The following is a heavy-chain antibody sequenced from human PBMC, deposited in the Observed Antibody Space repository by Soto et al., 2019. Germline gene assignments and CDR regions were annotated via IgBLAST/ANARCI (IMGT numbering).Heavy chain of an antibody. D-gene: IGHD2-15*01. CDR3: ASLIRYCSGGSCSYYFDY. CDR1: GGTFSSYA. CDR2: IIPIFGTA. J-gene: IGHJ4*02. Sequence: AVKVSCKASGGTFSSYAISWVRQAPGQGLEWMGGIIPIFGTANYAQKFQGRVTITADESTSTAYMELSSLRSEDTAVYYCASLIRYCSGGSCSYYFDYWGQGTLVTVSS. V-gene: IGHV1-69*13.